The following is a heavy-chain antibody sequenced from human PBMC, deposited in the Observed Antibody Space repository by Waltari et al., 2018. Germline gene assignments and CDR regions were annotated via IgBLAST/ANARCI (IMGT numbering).Heavy chain of an antibody. CDR3: ARDEWLRPSYYYYYMDV. CDR1: GGSISSYY. Sequence: QVQLQESGPGLVKPSETLSLTCTVSGGSISSYYWSWIRQPAGKGLEWIGRIYTSGSTNYNPSLKSRVTMSVDTSKNQFSLKLSSVTAADTAVYYCARDEWLRPSYYYYYMDVWGKGTTVIVSS. CDR2: IYTSGST. D-gene: IGHD5-12*01. V-gene: IGHV4-4*07. J-gene: IGHJ6*03.